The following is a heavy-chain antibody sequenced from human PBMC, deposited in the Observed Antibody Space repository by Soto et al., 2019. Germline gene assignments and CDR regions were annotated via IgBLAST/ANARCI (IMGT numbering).Heavy chain of an antibody. D-gene: IGHD2-15*01. Sequence: GGALRLSCAASGFRFSSYSLHWVRQAPGKGLEWVAVISYNGLSQFYADSVRGRLAISRDNAKNTLYLQMNSLRDEDTAVYFCARGGRGLRGAFDIWGQGTRVTVSS. V-gene: IGHV3-30*09. CDR2: ISYNGLSQ. J-gene: IGHJ3*02. CDR3: ARGGRGLRGAFDI. CDR1: GFRFSSYS.